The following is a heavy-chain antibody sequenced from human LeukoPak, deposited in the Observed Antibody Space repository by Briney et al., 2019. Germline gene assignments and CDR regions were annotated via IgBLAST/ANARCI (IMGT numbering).Heavy chain of an antibody. Sequence: SETLSLTCTVSGGSISSYYWSWIRQPAGKGLGWIGRIYTSGSTNYNPSLKSRVTMSVDTSKNQFSLKLSSVTAADTAVYYCARGTAMVEGYYYGMDVWGQGTTVTVSS. CDR1: GGSISSYY. D-gene: IGHD5-18*01. V-gene: IGHV4-4*07. CDR2: IYTSGST. CDR3: ARGTAMVEGYYYGMDV. J-gene: IGHJ6*02.